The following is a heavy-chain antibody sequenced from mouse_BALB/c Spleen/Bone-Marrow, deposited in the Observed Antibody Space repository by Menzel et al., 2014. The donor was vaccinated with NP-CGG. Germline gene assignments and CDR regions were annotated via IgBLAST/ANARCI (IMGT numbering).Heavy chain of an antibody. CDR2: IWRGGST. D-gene: IGHD2-1*01. CDR1: GFSLTSYG. J-gene: IGHJ2*01. V-gene: IGHV2-5-1*01. CDR3: AKRGNYGYLDY. Sequence: VQLQQSGPSLVQPSQSLSITCTVSGFSLTSYGVHWVRQSPXKXXXWLXXIWRGGSTDYNAAFMSRLSITKDNSKSXVFFKMXSLQADDTAIYYCAKRGNYGYLDYWGQGTTLTVSS.